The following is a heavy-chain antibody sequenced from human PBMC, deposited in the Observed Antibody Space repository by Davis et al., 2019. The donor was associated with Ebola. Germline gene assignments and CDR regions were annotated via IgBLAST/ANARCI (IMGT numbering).Heavy chain of an antibody. Sequence: SETLSLTCTVSGGSISSYYWSWIRQPPGKGLEWIGSIYYSGSTYYNPSLKSRVTISVDTSKNQFSLKLSSVTAADTAVYYCARGLGIGAWFDPWGQGTLVTVSS. D-gene: IGHD6-25*01. J-gene: IGHJ5*02. CDR2: IYYSGST. CDR3: ARGLGIGAWFDP. V-gene: IGHV4-59*05. CDR1: GGSISSYY.